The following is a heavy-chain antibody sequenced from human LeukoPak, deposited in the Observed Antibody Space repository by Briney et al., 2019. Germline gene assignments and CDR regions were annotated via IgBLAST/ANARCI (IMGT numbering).Heavy chain of an antibody. J-gene: IGHJ4*02. CDR1: GFSFSSYA. Sequence: GGSLRLSCATSGFSFSSYAMSWVRQAPGKGLEWVSAMSSSDDGRYYAASVRDRFTISRDNSKNTLYLQMNSLRAEDTAVYYCARGAVGIWPYYFDYWGQGTLVTVSS. CDR2: MSSSDDGR. D-gene: IGHD2-21*01. CDR3: ARGAVGIWPYYFDY. V-gene: IGHV3-23*01.